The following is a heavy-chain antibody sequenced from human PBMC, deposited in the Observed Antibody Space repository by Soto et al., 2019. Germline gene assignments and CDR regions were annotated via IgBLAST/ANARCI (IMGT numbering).Heavy chain of an antibody. D-gene: IGHD4-17*01. Sequence: QVQLVGSGGGVVQPGRSLRLSCEASGFSLSSHGMHWVRQAPGKGLEWLAVISYDGNNKYYADSVKGRFSISRDNYKNTLYLQMNSLRAEDTAVYYCAKDHLPTTITTPWFDPWGQGTLVTVSS. V-gene: IGHV3-30*18. J-gene: IGHJ5*02. CDR1: GFSLSSHG. CDR2: ISYDGNNK. CDR3: AKDHLPTTITTPWFDP.